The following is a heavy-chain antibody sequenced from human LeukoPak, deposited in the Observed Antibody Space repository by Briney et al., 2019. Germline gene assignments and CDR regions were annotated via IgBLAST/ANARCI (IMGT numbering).Heavy chain of an antibody. V-gene: IGHV4-34*01. CDR3: ARGLRLDY. D-gene: IGHD5-12*01. J-gene: IGHJ4*02. Sequence: PGGSLRLSCAASGFTFDDYGVSWIRQPPGKGLEWIGEINHSGSTNYNPSLKSRVTISVDTSKNQFSLKLSSVTAADTAVYYCARGLRLDYWGQGTLVTVSS. CDR1: GFTFDDYG. CDR2: INHSGST.